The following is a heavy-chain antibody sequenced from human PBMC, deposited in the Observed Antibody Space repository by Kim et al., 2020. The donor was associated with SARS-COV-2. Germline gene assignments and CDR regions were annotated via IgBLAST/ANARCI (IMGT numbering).Heavy chain of an antibody. Sequence: SETLSLTCAVSGGSISSGGYSWSWLRQPPGKGLEWIGYIYDTGTTYYNPSLKSRITMSVDRSKNQFSLKLTSVTAADTAAYYCARGGGATIPFDYWGQGT. CDR3: ARGGGATIPFDY. D-gene: IGHD5-12*01. CDR2: IYDTGTT. J-gene: IGHJ4*02. V-gene: IGHV4-30-2*01. CDR1: GGSISSGGYS.